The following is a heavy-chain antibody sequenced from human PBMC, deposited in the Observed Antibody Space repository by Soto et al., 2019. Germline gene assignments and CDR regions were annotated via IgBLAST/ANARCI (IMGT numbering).Heavy chain of an antibody. CDR3: ARLERNIVVVTAPVGAFDI. Sequence: GESLKISCKGSGYSFTSYWIGWVRQMPGKGLEWMGIIYPGDSDTRYSPSFQGQVTTSADKSISTAYLQWSSLKASDTAMYYCARLERNIVVVTAPVGAFDIWGQGTMVTVS. CDR1: GYSFTSYW. CDR2: IYPGDSDT. V-gene: IGHV5-51*01. J-gene: IGHJ3*02. D-gene: IGHD2-21*02.